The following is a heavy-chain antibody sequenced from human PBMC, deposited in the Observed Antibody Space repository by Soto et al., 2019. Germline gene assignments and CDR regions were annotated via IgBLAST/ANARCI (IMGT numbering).Heavy chain of an antibody. CDR3: ARDFRDYYGSGSSSQYYYYYMDV. CDR2: IYYSGST. D-gene: IGHD3-10*01. J-gene: IGHJ6*03. Sequence: SETLSLTCTVSGGSISSYYWSWIRQPPGKGLEWIGYIYYSGSTNYNPSLKSRVTISVDTSMNQFSLKLSSVTAADTAVYYCARDFRDYYGSGSSSQYYYYYMDVWGKGTTVTVSS. CDR1: GGSISSYY. V-gene: IGHV4-59*01.